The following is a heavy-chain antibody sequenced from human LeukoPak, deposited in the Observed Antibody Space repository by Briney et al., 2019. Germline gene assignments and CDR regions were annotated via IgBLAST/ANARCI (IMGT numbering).Heavy chain of an antibody. CDR1: GFIFSTYG. CDR3: AKRISGAYYSLPDY. Sequence: GGSLRLSCSASGFIFSTYGMHWVRQAPGKGLEWVAFIRNDKSSEHYADSVKGRFAISRDNSKNTLYHQMNSLRPEDTAVYYCAKRISGAYYSLPDYWGQGTLVIVSS. CDR2: IRNDKSSE. D-gene: IGHD1-26*01. J-gene: IGHJ4*02. V-gene: IGHV3-30*02.